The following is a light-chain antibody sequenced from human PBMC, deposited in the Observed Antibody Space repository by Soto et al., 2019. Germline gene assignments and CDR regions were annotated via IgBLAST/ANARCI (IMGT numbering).Light chain of an antibody. CDR1: QSLLHSNGYNY. Sequence: DIVMTQSPLSLPVTPGEAASLFCRSSQSLLHSNGYNYLDWYLQTPGQSPQILIYLGSNRASGVPDRFSGSGSGTDFTLKISRVEAEDVGVYYCMQPLQSWTLGQGTKVDIK. CDR2: LGS. V-gene: IGKV2-28*01. CDR3: MQPLQSWT. J-gene: IGKJ1*01.